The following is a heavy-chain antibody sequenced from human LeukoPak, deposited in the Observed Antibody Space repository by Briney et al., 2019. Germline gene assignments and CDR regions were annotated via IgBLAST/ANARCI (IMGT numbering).Heavy chain of an antibody. V-gene: IGHV1-69*13. J-gene: IGHJ5*02. CDR3: ARVVDCSSTRCYSVGWYDP. Sequence: SVKVSCKASGGTFSSYAISWVRQAPGQGLEWVGGIIPIFGTANYAQKFQGRVAITADESTSTAYMELSSLRSEDTAVYYCARVVDCSSTRCYSVGWYDPWGQGTLVTVSS. CDR2: IIPIFGTA. CDR1: GGTFSSYA. D-gene: IGHD2-2*02.